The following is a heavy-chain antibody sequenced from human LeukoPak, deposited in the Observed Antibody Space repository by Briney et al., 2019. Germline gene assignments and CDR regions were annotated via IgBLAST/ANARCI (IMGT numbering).Heavy chain of an antibody. J-gene: IGHJ6*04. CDR3: ARGRWLRLAYYYGMDV. Sequence: SSETLSLTCAVYGGSFSGYYWSWIRQPPGKGLEWIREINHRGRTNYNPSLKSRVTISVDTSKNQFSLKLSSVTAADTAVYYCARGRWLRLAYYYGMDVWGKGTTVTVSS. V-gene: IGHV4-34*01. CDR1: GGSFSGYY. CDR2: INHRGRT. D-gene: IGHD5-12*01.